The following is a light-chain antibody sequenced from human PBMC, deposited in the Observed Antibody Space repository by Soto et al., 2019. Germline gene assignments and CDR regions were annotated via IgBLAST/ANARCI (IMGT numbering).Light chain of an antibody. J-gene: IGKJ3*01. CDR2: KAS. CDR1: QSISSW. V-gene: IGKV1-5*03. CDR3: QQYNSYPFT. Sequence: DIQMTQSPSTLSASVGDRVTITCRASQSISSWLAWYQQKPGKAPKLLIYKASSLESGVPSRFSGSGSGTEFILTITSLQPDDFATYCCQQYNSYPFTFGPGTKVSIK.